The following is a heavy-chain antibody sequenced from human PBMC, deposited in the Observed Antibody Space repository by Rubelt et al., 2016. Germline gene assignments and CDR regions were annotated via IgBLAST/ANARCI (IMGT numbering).Heavy chain of an antibody. Sequence: PGKGLEWVAVISHDSSNKYYAASVKGRFTISRDNSKNTLDLQMNSLRPEDSSLYFCARSSQSIIASRRSLWHYWYFDLWGRATLVTVSS. CDR2: ISHDSSNK. V-gene: IGHV3-30*01. J-gene: IGHJ2*01. CDR3: ARSSQSIIASRRSLWHYWYFDL. D-gene: IGHD6-6*01.